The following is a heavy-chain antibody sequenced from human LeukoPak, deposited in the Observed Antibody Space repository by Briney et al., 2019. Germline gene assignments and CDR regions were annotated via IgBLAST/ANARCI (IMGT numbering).Heavy chain of an antibody. Sequence: PGGSLRLSCAASGFTFSSYDMHWVRQATGKGLEWVSAIGTAGDTYYPGSVKGRFTISRENAKSSLYLQMNSLRAGDTAVYYCARESDYGDYFDYWGQGTLVTVSS. J-gene: IGHJ4*02. CDR3: ARESDYGDYFDY. V-gene: IGHV3-13*01. CDR1: GFTFSSYD. CDR2: IGTAGDT. D-gene: IGHD3-16*01.